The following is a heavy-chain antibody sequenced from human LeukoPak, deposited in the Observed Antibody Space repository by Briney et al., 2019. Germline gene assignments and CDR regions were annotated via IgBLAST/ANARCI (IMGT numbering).Heavy chain of an antibody. CDR2: IYGSGST. J-gene: IGHJ4*02. Sequence: SETLSRTCTVSGDSLRSHYWSWIRQPPGKGLEWIGYIYGSGSTHYDPSLRSRVTISEDTSKNQFSLKLTSVTAADTAVYYCARNVGWYSHDSWGQGTLVTVSS. CDR3: ARNVGWYSHDS. V-gene: IGHV4-59*08. CDR1: GDSLRSHY. D-gene: IGHD6-19*01.